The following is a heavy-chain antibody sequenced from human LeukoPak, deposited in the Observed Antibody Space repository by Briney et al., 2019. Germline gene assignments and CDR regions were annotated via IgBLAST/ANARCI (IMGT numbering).Heavy chain of an antibody. CDR2: IYYSGST. CDR1: GGSISSSSTY. J-gene: IGHJ5*02. D-gene: IGHD2-2*01. V-gene: IGHV4-39*01. Sequence: SETLSPTCIVSGGSISSSSTYCGSIRQPPGKGLEWIGTIYYSGSTYYNPSLKSRVTISLDTSKNQLSLKLSSVTAADTAVYYCARGLGCTSTSCCNEGGLAPPPGRFDPWGQGTLVTVSS. CDR3: ARGLGCTSTSCCNEGGLAPPPGRFDP.